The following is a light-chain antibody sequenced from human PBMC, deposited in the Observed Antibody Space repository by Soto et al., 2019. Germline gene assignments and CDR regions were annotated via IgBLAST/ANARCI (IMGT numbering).Light chain of an antibody. CDR2: GAS. Sequence: DVHMTQSPSSLSASVGDRVTITCRASQNVWTYLNWYQHKPGKAPTLLIYGASDLESGVPARFSGTGSGTDFTLIISSLQSEDFATYYCQQSFFIPLTVGQGTKVEIK. J-gene: IGKJ2*01. CDR3: QQSFFIPLT. V-gene: IGKV1-39*01. CDR1: QNVWTY.